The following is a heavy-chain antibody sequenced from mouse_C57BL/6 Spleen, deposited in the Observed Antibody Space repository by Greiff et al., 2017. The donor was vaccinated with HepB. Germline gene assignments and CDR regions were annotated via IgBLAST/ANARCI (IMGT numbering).Heavy chain of an antibody. J-gene: IGHJ2*01. CDR3: ARPDYYGSSYGNYFDY. V-gene: IGHV1-50*01. D-gene: IGHD1-1*01. CDR2: IDPSDSYT. Sequence: VQLQQSGAELVKPGASVKLSCKASGYTFTSYWMQWVKQRPGQGLEWIGEIDPSDSYTNYNQKFKGKATLTVDTSSSTAYMQLSSLTSEDSAVYYCARPDYYGSSYGNYFDYWGQGTTLTVSS. CDR1: GYTFTSYW.